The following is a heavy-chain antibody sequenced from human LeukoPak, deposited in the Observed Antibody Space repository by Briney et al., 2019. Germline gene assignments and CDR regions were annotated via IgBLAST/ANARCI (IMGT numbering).Heavy chain of an antibody. CDR3: ARSMTSYVFDY. Sequence: ASVKVSCKASGGTFSSYAITWMRQAPGQGLEWIGGIIPIFGTTNYAQNFQGRVTITADESTRSAYMELSSLRSGDTAVYYCARSMTSYVFDYWGQGTLVTVSS. CDR2: IIPIFGTT. J-gene: IGHJ4*02. CDR1: GGTFSSYA. D-gene: IGHD3-9*01. V-gene: IGHV1-69*01.